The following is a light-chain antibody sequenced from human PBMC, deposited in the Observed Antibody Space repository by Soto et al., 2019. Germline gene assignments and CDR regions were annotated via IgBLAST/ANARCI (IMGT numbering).Light chain of an antibody. V-gene: IGKV3-15*01. CDR3: QQYHNWPFL. CDR1: QSVTSN. CDR2: GSS. J-gene: IGKJ2*01. Sequence: EIVMTQSPATLSVSPGERATLSCRASQSVTSNLAWYQQKPGQAPRLLIYGSSTRATGVPARFSGSRSGTEFTLTISSLQSEDFAVYYCQQYHNWPFLFGHGTKLEI.